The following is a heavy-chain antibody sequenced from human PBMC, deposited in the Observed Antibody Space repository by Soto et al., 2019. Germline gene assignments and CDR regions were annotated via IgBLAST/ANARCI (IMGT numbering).Heavy chain of an antibody. CDR1: GFSFSSFA. CDR3: AKTRGAMIYAISVYGMDV. Sequence: EVQLLESGGGFIHPGGSLRLSCAASGFSFSSFAMNWVRQAPGKGLEWVSIISGSADSTFYADSGKGRFTNSRDNSKSTLYLQINSLRAEDTAVYYCAKTRGAMIYAISVYGMDVWGQGTTVTVSS. D-gene: IGHD2-8*01. CDR2: ISGSADST. J-gene: IGHJ6*02. V-gene: IGHV3-23*01.